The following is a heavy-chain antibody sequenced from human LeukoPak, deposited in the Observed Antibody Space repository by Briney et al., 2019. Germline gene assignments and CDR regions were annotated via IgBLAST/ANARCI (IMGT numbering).Heavy chain of an antibody. CDR1: GGSISSYY. Sequence: SETLSLTCTVSGGSISSYYWSWIRRPPGKGLEWIGYIYYSGSTNYNPSLKSRVTISVDTSKNQFSLKLSSVTAADTAVYYCARRRLRLSAIDPWGQGTLVTVSS. D-gene: IGHD5-12*01. V-gene: IGHV4-59*08. CDR2: IYYSGST. J-gene: IGHJ5*02. CDR3: ARRRLRLSAIDP.